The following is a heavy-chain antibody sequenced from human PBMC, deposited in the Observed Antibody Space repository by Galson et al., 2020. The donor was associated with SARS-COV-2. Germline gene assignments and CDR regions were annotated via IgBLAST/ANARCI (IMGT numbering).Heavy chain of an antibody. CDR3: ARDRGGRNFDY. J-gene: IGHJ4*02. Sequence: SATLSLTCTVSGGSISSYYWSSIRQPPGKGLEWIGSVPYSGSTNYNPSLKSRVTISVDTSKNQFSLKLSSVTAADTGVYYCARDRGGRNFDYWGQGTLGTVSS. CDR1: GGSISSYY. CDR2: VPYSGST. V-gene: IGHV4-59*01.